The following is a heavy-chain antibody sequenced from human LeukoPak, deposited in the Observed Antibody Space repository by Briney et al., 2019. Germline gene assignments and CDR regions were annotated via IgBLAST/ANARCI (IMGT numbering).Heavy chain of an antibody. Sequence: PSETLSLTCTVSGGSISSYYWSWIRQPPGKGLEWIGYIYYSGSTNYNPSLKSLVTISVDTSKNQFSLKLSSVTAADTAVYYCARDLGSIAARRGYYYGMDVWGQGTTVTVSS. CDR2: IYYSGST. D-gene: IGHD6-6*01. CDR3: ARDLGSIAARRGYYYGMDV. CDR1: GGSISSYY. J-gene: IGHJ6*02. V-gene: IGHV4-59*01.